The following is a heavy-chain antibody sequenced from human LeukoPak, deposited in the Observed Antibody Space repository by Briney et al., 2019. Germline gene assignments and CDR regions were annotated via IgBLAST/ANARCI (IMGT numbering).Heavy chain of an antibody. Sequence: SETLSLICAVYGGPFSGYYWSGIRQPPGKGLEWIGEINHSGSTNYNPSLKSRVTISVDTSKNQFSLKLSTLTAADTAVYYCARGYYGSGSHCCHMDVWGKGTTITV. V-gene: IGHV4-34*01. D-gene: IGHD3-10*01. J-gene: IGHJ6*03. CDR3: ARGYYGSGSHCCHMDV. CDR2: INHSGST. CDR1: GGPFSGYY.